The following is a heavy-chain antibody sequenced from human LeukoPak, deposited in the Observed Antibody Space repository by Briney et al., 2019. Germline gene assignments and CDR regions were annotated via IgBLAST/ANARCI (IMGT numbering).Heavy chain of an antibody. CDR2: IYHSGST. D-gene: IGHD1-1*01. CDR1: GGSISSGGYY. V-gene: IGHV4-30-2*01. J-gene: IGHJ6*02. Sequence: KPSQTLSLTCTVSGGSISSGGYYWSWIRQPPGKGLEWIGYIYHSGSTYYNPSLKSRVTISVDRSKNQFSLKLSSVTAADTAVYYCARHVGRYDYYGMDVWGQGTAVTVSS. CDR3: ARHVGRYDYYGMDV.